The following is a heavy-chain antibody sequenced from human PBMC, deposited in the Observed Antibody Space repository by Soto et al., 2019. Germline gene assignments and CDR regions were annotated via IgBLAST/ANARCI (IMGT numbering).Heavy chain of an antibody. CDR3: TTGSVEGV. V-gene: IGHV3-15*07. D-gene: IGHD2-15*01. Sequence: EVQLVESGGGLVKPGGSLNHSGEAFGFSLLNPWMIWFRQAPGKGREWVGGIKGKIDVEKTDYAAPLKGRFTISRDDSKNMLYLQMNSLKADDTALYYCTTGSVEGVWGQGTTVTVSS. CDR1: GFSLLNPW. J-gene: IGHJ6*02. CDR2: IKGKIDVEKT.